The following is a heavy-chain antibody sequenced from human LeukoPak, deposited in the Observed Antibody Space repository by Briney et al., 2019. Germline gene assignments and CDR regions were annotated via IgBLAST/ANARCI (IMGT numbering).Heavy chain of an antibody. CDR2: ISYDGSNK. D-gene: IGHD5/OR15-5a*01. V-gene: IGHV3-30-3*01. CDR1: GFTFSSYA. J-gene: IGHJ4*02. CDR3: TTDLRNAR. Sequence: GGSLRLSCAASGFTFSSYAMHWVRQAPGKGLEWVAVISYDGSNKYYADSVKGRFTISRDNSKNTLYLQMNSLKTEDTAVYYCTTDLRNARWGQGTLVTVSS.